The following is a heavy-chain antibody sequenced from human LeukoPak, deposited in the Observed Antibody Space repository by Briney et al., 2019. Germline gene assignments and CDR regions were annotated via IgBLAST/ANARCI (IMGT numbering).Heavy chain of an antibody. J-gene: IGHJ4*02. CDR1: GFTFDDYG. CDR3: ARVSSRDIVVVPAAPFDY. CDR2: INWNGSST. V-gene: IGHV3-20*04. Sequence: GGSLRLSCAASGFTFDDYGMSWVRQAPGKGLEWVSGINWNGSSTGYADSVKGRFTITRDNAKNSLYLQMNSLRAEDTALYYCARVSSRDIVVVPAAPFDYWGQGTLVTVSS. D-gene: IGHD2-2*01.